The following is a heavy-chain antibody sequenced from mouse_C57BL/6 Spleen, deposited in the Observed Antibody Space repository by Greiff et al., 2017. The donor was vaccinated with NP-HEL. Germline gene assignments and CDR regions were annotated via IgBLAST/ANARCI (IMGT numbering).Heavy chain of an antibody. CDR3: ARGATVVAKGFAY. J-gene: IGHJ3*01. CDR2: IHPNSGST. CDR1: GYTFTSYW. Sequence: QVQLKESGAELVKPGASVKLSCKASGYTFTSYWMHWVKQRPGQGLEWIGMIHPNSGSTNYNEKFKSKATLTVDKSSSTAYMQLSSLTSEDSAVYYCARGATVVAKGFAYWGQGTLVTVSA. V-gene: IGHV1-64*01. D-gene: IGHD1-1*01.